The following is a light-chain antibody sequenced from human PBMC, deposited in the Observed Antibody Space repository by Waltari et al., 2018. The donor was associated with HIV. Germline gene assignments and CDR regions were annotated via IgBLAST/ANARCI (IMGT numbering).Light chain of an antibody. Sequence: QSALTQPASVSGSPGQSITISCPGTSNDVGGYKYVSWYQQHPGKAPKVVIYEVSNRPSGVSNRFSGSKSGNTASLTISGLQAEDEADYYCSSYASTSTRVFGGGTKLTVL. J-gene: IGLJ3*02. CDR3: SSYASTSTRV. V-gene: IGLV2-14*01. CDR2: EVS. CDR1: SNDVGGYKY.